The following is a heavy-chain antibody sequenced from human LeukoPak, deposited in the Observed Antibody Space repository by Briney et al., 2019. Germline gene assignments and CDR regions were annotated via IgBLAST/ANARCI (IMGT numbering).Heavy chain of an antibody. J-gene: IGHJ3*02. CDR2: INPNSGGT. D-gene: IGHD5-12*01. CDR3: ARGIEFRDAFDI. Sequence: ASVKVSCKASGYTFTCYYMHWVRQAPGQGREGMGWINPNSGGTNYAQKFQGRVTMTRNTSISTAYMVLSRLRSEDTAVYYCARGIEFRDAFDIWGQGTMVTVSS. V-gene: IGHV1-2*02. CDR1: GYTFTCYY.